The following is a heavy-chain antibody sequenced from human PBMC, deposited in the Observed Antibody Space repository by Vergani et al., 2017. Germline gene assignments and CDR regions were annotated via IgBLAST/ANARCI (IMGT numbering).Heavy chain of an antibody. J-gene: IGHJ4*02. CDR1: GGPISSSSYY. Sequence: QLQLQESGPGLVKPSETLSLIRTVSGGPISSSSYYWGWIRQPPGKGLEWIGSIYYSGSTYYNPSLQLRVTISGDTSKNQFSRKLSSVTAADTAVYYCARVEIAAAAAAVDYWGQGTLVTVSS. D-gene: IGHD6-13*01. CDR3: ARVEIAAAAAAVDY. CDR2: IYYSGST. V-gene: IGHV4-39*07.